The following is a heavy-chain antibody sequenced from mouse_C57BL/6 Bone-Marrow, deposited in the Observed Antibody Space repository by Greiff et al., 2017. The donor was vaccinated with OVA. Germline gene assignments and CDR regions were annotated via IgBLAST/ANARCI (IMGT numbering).Heavy chain of an antibody. CDR1: GYTFTSYW. V-gene: IGHV1-50*01. CDR3: ARSKLGFDY. J-gene: IGHJ2*01. CDR2: IDPSDSYT. Sequence: QVQLKQPGAELVKPGASVKLSCKASGYTFTSYWMQWVKQRPGQGLEWIGEIDPSDSYTNYNQKFKGKATLTVDTSSSTAYMQLSSLTSEDSAVYYCARSKLGFDYWGQGTTLTVSS. D-gene: IGHD4-1*01.